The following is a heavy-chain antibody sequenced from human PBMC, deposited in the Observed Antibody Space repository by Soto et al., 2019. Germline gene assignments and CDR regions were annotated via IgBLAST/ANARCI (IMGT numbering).Heavy chain of an antibody. CDR2: IYHTGNT. Sequence: QVQLHQSGPGLVKPSQTLSLECTVIGGSVNTGDNYWSWVRQSPGRGPEWIGYIYHTGNTFYNPALENRVTMSVDASKNQFSLTLTSVTAADTAVYFGAREPLDGMDVWGQGTNVTVSS. CDR1: GGSVNTGDNY. V-gene: IGHV4-30-4*01. J-gene: IGHJ6*02. CDR3: AREPLDGMDV.